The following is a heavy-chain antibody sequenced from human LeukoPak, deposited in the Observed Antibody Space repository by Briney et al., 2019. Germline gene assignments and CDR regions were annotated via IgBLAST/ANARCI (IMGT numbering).Heavy chain of an antibody. V-gene: IGHV4-31*03. D-gene: IGHD3-10*01. CDR1: GGSISSGGYY. Sequence: SETLSLTCTVSGGSISSGGYYWSWIRQHPGKGLEWIGYIYYSGSTYYNPSLKSRVTISVDTSKNQFSLKLSSVTAADTAVYYCARVRGSGSYYIYKQYWIFDYWGQGTLVTVSS. CDR2: IYYSGST. CDR3: ARVRGSGSYYIYKQYWIFDY. J-gene: IGHJ4*02.